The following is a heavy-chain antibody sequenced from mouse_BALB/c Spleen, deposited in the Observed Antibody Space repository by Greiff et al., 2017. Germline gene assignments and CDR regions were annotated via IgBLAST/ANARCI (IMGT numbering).Heavy chain of an antibody. J-gene: IGHJ3*01. CDR3: TRDAY. CDR1: GYTFTSYW. Sequence: VQLKQPGAELVKPGASVKMSCKASGYTFTSYWMHWVKQRPGQGLEWIGVIDPSDSYTSYNQKFKGKATLTVDTSSSTAYMQLSSLTSEDSAVYYCTRDAYWGQGTLVTVSA. V-gene: IGHV1S127*01. CDR2: IDPSDSYT.